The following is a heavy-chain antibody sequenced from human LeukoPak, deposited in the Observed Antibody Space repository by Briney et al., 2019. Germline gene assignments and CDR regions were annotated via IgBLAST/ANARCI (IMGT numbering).Heavy chain of an antibody. Sequence: SETLSLTCTVSGGSIRSSTYYWGWIRQPPGKGLEWIGSIYHSGITYYNPSLMSRVSISVDTSKNQFSLRLTSVTAADTAVYYCARGWGYFDYWGQGTLVTVSS. CDR2: IYHSGIT. CDR3: ARGWGYFDY. J-gene: IGHJ4*02. CDR1: GGSIRSSTYY. V-gene: IGHV4-39*07. D-gene: IGHD6-19*01.